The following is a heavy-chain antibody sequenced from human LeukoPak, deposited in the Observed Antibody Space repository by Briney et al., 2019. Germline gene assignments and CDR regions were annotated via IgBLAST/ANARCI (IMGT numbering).Heavy chain of an antibody. CDR1: GGSISSSSYY. CDR3: ASIPYYDSSGYVDY. CDR2: IYYSGST. V-gene: IGHV4-39*01. D-gene: IGHD3-22*01. Sequence: SETLSLTXTVSGGSISSSSYYWGCIRQPPGKGLEWIGSIYYSGSTYYNPSLKSRVTISVDTSKNQFSLKLSSVTAADTAVYYCASIPYYDSSGYVDYWGQGTLVTVSS. J-gene: IGHJ4*02.